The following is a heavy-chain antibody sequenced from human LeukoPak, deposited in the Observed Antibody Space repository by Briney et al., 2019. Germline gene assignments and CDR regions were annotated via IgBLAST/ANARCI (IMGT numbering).Heavy chain of an antibody. CDR2: IKSKTDGGTT. V-gene: IGHV3-15*01. CDR1: GFTFSNAW. J-gene: IGHJ6*03. D-gene: IGHD3-3*01. Sequence: AGGSLRLSCAASGFTFSNAWMSWVRQAPGKGLEWVGRIKSKTDGGTTGYAAPVKGRFTISRDDSKNTLYLQMNSLKTEDTAVYYCTTDGRGWRVDFWSSPYDYYYYMDVWGKGTTVTVSS. CDR3: TTDGRGWRVDFWSSPYDYYYYMDV.